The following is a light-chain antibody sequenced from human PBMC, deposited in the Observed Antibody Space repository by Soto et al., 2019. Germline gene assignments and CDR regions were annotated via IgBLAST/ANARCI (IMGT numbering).Light chain of an antibody. J-gene: IGKJ1*01. CDR2: AAS. Sequence: DIQLTQSPSSLSASVGDRITITCRASQTISTYLNLYQQKPGQAPKLLIYAASALQSGVPSRFSGRGSGTDFTLTVNSLQPEDFATYYCHQSYSAPRTFGLGTKVEIK. CDR1: QTISTY. CDR3: HQSYSAPRT. V-gene: IGKV1-39*01.